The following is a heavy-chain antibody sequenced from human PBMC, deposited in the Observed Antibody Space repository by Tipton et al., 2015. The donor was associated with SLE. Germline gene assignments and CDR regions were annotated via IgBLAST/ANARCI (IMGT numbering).Heavy chain of an antibody. Sequence: TLSLTCTVSGGSISSYYWSWIRQPPGKGLEWIGYIYTSGSTNYNPPPKSRVTISVDTSKNQFSLKLSSVTAADTAVYYCARDVAPLYWGQGTLVTVSS. CDR2: IYTSGST. CDR1: GGSISSYY. D-gene: IGHD2-21*01. CDR3: ARDVAPLY. J-gene: IGHJ4*02. V-gene: IGHV4-4*08.